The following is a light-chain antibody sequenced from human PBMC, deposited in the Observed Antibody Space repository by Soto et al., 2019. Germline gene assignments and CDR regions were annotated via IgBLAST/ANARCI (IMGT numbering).Light chain of an antibody. V-gene: IGKV3-15*01. J-gene: IGKJ2*01. Sequence: EIVMTQSPATLSVSPGERATLSCRASQRISRNLAWFQQKPGQAPRLLISGASNRATGIPSRFSGSGSGTEFTLTISSLPSEDFAVYYCQEYNNWPPYTFGQGTKLEI. CDR3: QEYNNWPPYT. CDR1: QRISRN. CDR2: GAS.